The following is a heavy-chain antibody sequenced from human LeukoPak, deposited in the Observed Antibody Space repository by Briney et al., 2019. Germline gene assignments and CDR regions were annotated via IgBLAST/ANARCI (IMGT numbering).Heavy chain of an antibody. J-gene: IGHJ4*02. V-gene: IGHV3-23*01. Sequence: QPGGTLRLSCAASGFTFRTSGMSWVRQAPGKGLEWVSAISGSGVSTYYADSVKGRFTISRDNSKNTLYLQMNSLRAEDTAVYYCAKASGSRGINYAAHWGQGTLVTVSS. CDR3: AKASGSRGINYAAH. D-gene: IGHD1-14*01. CDR2: ISGSGVST. CDR1: GFTFRTSG.